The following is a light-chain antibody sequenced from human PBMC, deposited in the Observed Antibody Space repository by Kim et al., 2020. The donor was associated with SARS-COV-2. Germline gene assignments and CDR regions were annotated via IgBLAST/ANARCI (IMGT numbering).Light chain of an antibody. J-gene: IGKJ3*01. CDR1: QGISSH. V-gene: IGKV1-39*01. CDR3: QQSYITPFT. CDR2: AAS. Sequence: IQMTQSPSSLSASVGDRVTITCRTTQGISSHLNWYQQKPGRAPKLLISAASTLQGGVPSRFSGSGSETDFTLTISSLQPDDFATYFCQQSYITPFTFGPGTKVDIK.